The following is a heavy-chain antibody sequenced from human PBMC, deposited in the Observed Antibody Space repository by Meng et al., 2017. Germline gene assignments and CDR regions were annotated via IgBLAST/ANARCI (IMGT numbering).Heavy chain of an antibody. V-gene: IGHV3-33*01. Sequence: QLEGVGSGGGGAQLGGSLRLSWEASGFSFSSYGRHWFRQAPGKGLGWAAVIWYDGSNKYYADSVKGRFTISRDNSKNTLYLQMNSLRAEDTAVYYCARGGYSSGWPYFDYWGQGTLVTVSS. J-gene: IGHJ4*02. CDR1: GFSFSSYG. D-gene: IGHD6-19*01. CDR2: IWYDGSNK. CDR3: ARGGYSSGWPYFDY.